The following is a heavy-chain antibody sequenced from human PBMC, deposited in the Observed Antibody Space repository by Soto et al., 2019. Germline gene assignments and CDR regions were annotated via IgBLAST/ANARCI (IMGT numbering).Heavy chain of an antibody. V-gene: IGHV3-48*01. CDR2: ISSSSSTI. CDR1: GFTFSSYS. CDR3: ARRSGYCSGGSCPTDY. J-gene: IGHJ4*02. Sequence: GGSLRLSCAASGFTFSSYSMNWVRQAPGKGLEWVSYISSSSSTIYYADSVKGRFTISRDNAKNSLYLQMNSLRAEDTAVYYCARRSGYCSGGSCPTDYWGQGTLVTVSS. D-gene: IGHD2-15*01.